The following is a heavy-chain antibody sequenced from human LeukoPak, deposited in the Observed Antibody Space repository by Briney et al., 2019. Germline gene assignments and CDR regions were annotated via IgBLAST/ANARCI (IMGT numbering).Heavy chain of an antibody. Sequence: GGSLRLSCAASGFTFSSYWMSWVRQAPGKGLEWVANIKRDGSEKYYVDSVKGRFTISRDNAKNSLYLQMNSLRAEDTAVYYCARESYDSSGYDNWFDPWGQGTLVTVSS. J-gene: IGHJ5*02. D-gene: IGHD3-22*01. CDR3: ARESYDSSGYDNWFDP. V-gene: IGHV3-7*01. CDR1: GFTFSSYW. CDR2: IKRDGSEK.